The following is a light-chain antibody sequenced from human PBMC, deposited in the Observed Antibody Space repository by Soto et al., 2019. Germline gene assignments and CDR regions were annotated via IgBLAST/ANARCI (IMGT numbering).Light chain of an antibody. Sequence: QSALTQPLSASGSPGQSVAISCTGTSSDVGGYNYVSWYQQHPGKAPKLMIYEVNKRPSGVPDRFSGSKSGNTASLTVSGLQAEDGADYYCSSYAGSSNVFGTGTKVTVL. CDR2: EVN. CDR1: SSDVGGYNY. CDR3: SSYAGSSNV. V-gene: IGLV2-8*01. J-gene: IGLJ1*01.